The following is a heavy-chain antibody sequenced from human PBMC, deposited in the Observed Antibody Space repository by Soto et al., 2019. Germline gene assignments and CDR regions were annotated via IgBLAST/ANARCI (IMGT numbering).Heavy chain of an antibody. CDR3: VKGRAVDGYAAARPGAFDI. CDR2: ISYDGSNK. J-gene: IGHJ3*02. Sequence: GGSLRLCCAASGFTFSSYGMHWVRQAPGKGLEWVAVISYDGSNKYYADSVKGRFTISRDNSKNTLYLQMNSLRAEDTAVYYCVKGRAVDGYAAARPGAFDIWGQGTMVTVSS. CDR1: GFTFSSYG. V-gene: IGHV3-30*18. D-gene: IGHD6-13*01.